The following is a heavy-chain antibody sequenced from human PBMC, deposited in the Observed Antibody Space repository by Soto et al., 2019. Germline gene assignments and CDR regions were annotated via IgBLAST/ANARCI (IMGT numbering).Heavy chain of an antibody. D-gene: IGHD2-8*01. J-gene: IGHJ5*02. Sequence: ASVKVSCKASGYTFTNYYIHWVRQAPGQGLEWMGISNPSGGSTSYAQQFQGRVTMTRDTSTSTVYMELSSLRSEDTAVYYCARANERVCTKNWFDHWGQGTMGTVSS. CDR3: ARANERVCTKNWFDH. CDR1: GYTFTNYY. CDR2: SNPSGGST. V-gene: IGHV1-46*01.